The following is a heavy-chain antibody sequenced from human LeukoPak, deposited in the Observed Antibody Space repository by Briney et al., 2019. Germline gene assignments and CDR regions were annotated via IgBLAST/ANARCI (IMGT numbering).Heavy chain of an antibody. D-gene: IGHD2-21*02. CDR2: IYYSGST. J-gene: IGHJ1*01. V-gene: IGHV4-59*02. Sequence: SETLSLTCSVSGGSVSSYYWSWIRQPPGKGLEWIGYIYYSGSTNYNPSLKSRVTISVDTSKNQFSLKLSSVTAADTAVYYCASAYCGGDCSMAYFQHWGQGTLVTVSS. CDR1: GGSVSSYY. CDR3: ASAYCGGDCSMAYFQH.